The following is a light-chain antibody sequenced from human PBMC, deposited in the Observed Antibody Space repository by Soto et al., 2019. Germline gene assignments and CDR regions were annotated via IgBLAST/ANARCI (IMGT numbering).Light chain of an antibody. V-gene: IGKV3-15*01. CDR1: QSISSN. CDR2: GAS. CDR3: QHYNIWHPTWT. Sequence: EIVMTQSPATLSVSPGERATLSCRASQSISSNLAWHQQKPGQAPRVLIYGASTRATGVPARFSGSGSGTEFTLTISSLQSEDFAVYFCQHYNIWHPTWTFGQGTKVDIK. J-gene: IGKJ1*01.